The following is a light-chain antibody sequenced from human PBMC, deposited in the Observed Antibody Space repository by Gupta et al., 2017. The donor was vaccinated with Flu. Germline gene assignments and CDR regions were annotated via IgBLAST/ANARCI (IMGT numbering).Light chain of an antibody. CDR3: YSSAGNLSGLGYV. J-gene: IGLJ1*01. CDR1: SSNIGTDY. Sequence: QSVLTQPPSASGTPGQTVTISCSGGSSNIGTDYVYLYQQLPGTGPTLLLHRYKHRPSGAPDPFSFSASNSAASPAMARXRXRDEADXDYYSSAGNLSGLGYVFGAGTNVTVL. V-gene: IGLV1-47*01. CDR2: RYK.